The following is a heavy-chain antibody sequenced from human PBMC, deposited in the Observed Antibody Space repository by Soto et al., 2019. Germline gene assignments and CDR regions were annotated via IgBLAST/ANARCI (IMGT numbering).Heavy chain of an antibody. V-gene: IGHV1-69*01. J-gene: IGHJ5*02. D-gene: IGHD3-9*01. Sequence: QVQLVQSGAEVKKPGSSVKVSCMPSGGIFSNYAFTWVRQAPGQGLEWMGGIFPILGTTNSAQKFQGRISITANESTSTAYMGLSSPRSEDTGIYYCATQHNVLLVPDVGHSGNWLDPWGEGTLVTVSS. CDR1: GGIFSNYA. CDR2: IFPILGTT. CDR3: ATQHNVLLVPDVGHSGNWLDP.